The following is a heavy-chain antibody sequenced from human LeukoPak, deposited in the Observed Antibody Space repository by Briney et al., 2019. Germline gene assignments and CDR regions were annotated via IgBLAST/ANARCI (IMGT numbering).Heavy chain of an antibody. D-gene: IGHD1-26*01. CDR2: IYSGGDT. CDR1: GLTFSGSG. V-gene: IGHV3-66*01. CDR3: ARRSGEGYFDC. J-gene: IGHJ4*02. Sequence: GGSLKLSCAASGLTFSGSGIHWVRQASGKGLEWLSVIYSGGDTYYADSVKGRFAISRDNSKNTLYLQMNSLRAEDTAVYYCARRSGEGYFDCWGRGTLVTVSS.